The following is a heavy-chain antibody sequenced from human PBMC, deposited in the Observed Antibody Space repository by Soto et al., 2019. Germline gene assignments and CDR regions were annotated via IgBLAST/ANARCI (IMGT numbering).Heavy chain of an antibody. V-gene: IGHV3-33*01. Sequence: QVQLVESGGGVVQPGKSLRVSCAASGFTFSSYAXXXXXXXXXXXXXXXXIIWYDGSYKYYADSVKGRFTISRDNSKXXXXXXXXXXXXXXXXXXXXXXXXXXXXXXXXXXXDLWGRGTLVTVSS. CDR2: IWYDGSYK. CDR3: XXXXXXXXXXXXXXXDL. J-gene: IGHJ2*01. CDR1: GFTFSSYA.